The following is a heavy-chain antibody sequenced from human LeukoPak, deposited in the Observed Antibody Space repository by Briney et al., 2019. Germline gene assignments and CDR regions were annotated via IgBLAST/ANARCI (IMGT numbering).Heavy chain of an antibody. CDR1: GFTFGNYA. D-gene: IGHD2-2*01. CDR3: AKGLRLVPADFDY. V-gene: IGHV3-23*01. J-gene: IGHJ4*02. Sequence: PGGSLRLSCVGSGFTFGNYAMNWDRQAPGKGLEWVAAVSVRGGDTFYADSVKGRFTFSRDNSKNTLYLQMNSLRAEDTAVYYCAKGLRLVPADFDYWGQGTLVTVAS. CDR2: VSVRGGDT.